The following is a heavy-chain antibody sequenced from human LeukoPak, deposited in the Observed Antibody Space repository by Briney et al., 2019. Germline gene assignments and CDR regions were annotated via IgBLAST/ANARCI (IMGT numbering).Heavy chain of an antibody. CDR1: GFTFSSYA. Sequence: PGGSLRLSCAAPGFTFSSYAMHWVRQAPGKGLEWVAVISYDGSNKYYADSVKGRFTISRDNSKNTLYLQMNSLRAEDTAVYYCARDTTQYYYDSSGYSSYFDYWGQGTLVTVSS. V-gene: IGHV3-30-3*01. D-gene: IGHD3-22*01. CDR3: ARDTTQYYYDSSGYSSYFDY. J-gene: IGHJ4*02. CDR2: ISYDGSNK.